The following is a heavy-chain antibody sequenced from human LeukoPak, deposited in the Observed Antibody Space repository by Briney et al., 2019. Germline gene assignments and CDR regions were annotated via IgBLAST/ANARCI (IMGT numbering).Heavy chain of an antibody. V-gene: IGHV3-7*01. CDR3: ARGSTSWDS. CDR1: GFTFSRSW. Sequence: GGSLRLSCAASGFTFSRSWMSWIRRAPGKGLEWVANILQDGTEKNYVDSVRGRLTISRDNAKNSLYLQMNSLRAEDTAVYYCARGSTSWDSWGQGTLVTVSS. D-gene: IGHD2-2*01. J-gene: IGHJ4*02. CDR2: ILQDGTEK.